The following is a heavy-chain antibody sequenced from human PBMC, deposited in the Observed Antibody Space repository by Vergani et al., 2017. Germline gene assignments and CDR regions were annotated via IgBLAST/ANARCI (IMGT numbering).Heavy chain of an antibody. D-gene: IGHD6-13*01. CDR3: ARGLRGGSSGVRLDY. V-gene: IGHV4-61*02. CDR1: GASVSRGTYY. J-gene: IGHJ4*02. Sequence: QVQLQESGPGLLKPSQTLSLTCTVSGASVSRGTYYWTWIRQPAGKKLEWIVRMYTSGHTIYNPSLESRVTMSVDTSKNQFSLKLSSVTAADTAVYYCARGLRGGSSGVRLDYWGQGTLVTVSS. CDR2: MYTSGHT.